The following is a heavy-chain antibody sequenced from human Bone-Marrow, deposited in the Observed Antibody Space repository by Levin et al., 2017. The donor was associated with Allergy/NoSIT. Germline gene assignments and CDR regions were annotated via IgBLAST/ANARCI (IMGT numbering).Heavy chain of an antibody. Sequence: PGESLKISCKASGYTFTSYGISWVRQAPGQGLEWMGWISAYNGNTNYAQKLQGRVTMTTDTSTSTAYMELRSLRSDDTAVYYCARGTYDSSGYYRVDFDIWGQGTMVTVSS. CDR2: ISAYNGNT. J-gene: IGHJ3*02. CDR1: GYTFTSYG. D-gene: IGHD3-22*01. CDR3: ARGTYDSSGYYRVDFDI. V-gene: IGHV1-18*01.